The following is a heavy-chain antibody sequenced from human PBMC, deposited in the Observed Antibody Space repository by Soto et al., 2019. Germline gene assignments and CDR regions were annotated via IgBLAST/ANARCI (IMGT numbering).Heavy chain of an antibody. CDR1: GYTFTGYY. V-gene: IGHV1-2*02. CDR3: ARDQLVNYYYYGMDV. J-gene: IGHJ6*02. Sequence: QVQLVQSGAEVKKPGASVKVSCKASGYTFTGYYMHWVRQAPGQGLEWMGWINPNSGGTNYAQKFRGRVTMTRDTSISTAYMELSRLRSDDTAVYYCARDQLVNYYYYGMDVWGQGTTVTVSS. CDR2: INPNSGGT. D-gene: IGHD6-6*01.